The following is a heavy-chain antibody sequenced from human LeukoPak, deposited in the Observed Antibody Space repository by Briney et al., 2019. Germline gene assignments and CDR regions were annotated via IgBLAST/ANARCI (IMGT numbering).Heavy chain of an antibody. D-gene: IGHD1-26*01. CDR2: ISAYNGNT. Sequence: ASVKVSCKASGYTFTSYGISWVRQAPGQGLEWMGWISAYNGNTNYAQKLQRRVTMTTDTSTSTAYMELRSLRSDDTAVYYCAREGSGIVGATSAVRPRGWFDPWGQGTLVTVSS. CDR3: AREGSGIVGATSAVRPRGWFDP. V-gene: IGHV1-18*01. CDR1: GYTFTSYG. J-gene: IGHJ5*02.